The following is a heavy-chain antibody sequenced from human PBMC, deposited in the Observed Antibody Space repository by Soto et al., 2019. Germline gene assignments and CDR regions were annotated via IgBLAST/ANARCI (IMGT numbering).Heavy chain of an antibody. Sequence: GASVKVSCTASGYTFASYYMHWVRQAPGQGLEWMGIINPSGGSTSYAQKFQGRVTMTRDTSTSTVYMELSSLRSEDTAVYYCARQAYGGPFDYWGQGTLVTVSS. V-gene: IGHV1-46*01. J-gene: IGHJ4*02. CDR1: GYTFASYY. D-gene: IGHD4-17*01. CDR3: ARQAYGGPFDY. CDR2: INPSGGST.